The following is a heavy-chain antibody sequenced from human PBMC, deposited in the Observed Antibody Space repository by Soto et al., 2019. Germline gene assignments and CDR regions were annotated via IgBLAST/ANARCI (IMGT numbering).Heavy chain of an antibody. CDR1: GGSISSGGYS. V-gene: IGHV4-30-2*01. J-gene: IGHJ6*02. D-gene: IGHD2-2*01. CDR3: ASSEKYCSSTSCPLGMDV. Sequence: SETLSLTCAVSGGSISSGGYSWSWIRQPPGTGLEWIGYIYHSGSTYYNPSLKSRVTISVDRSKNQFSLKLSSVTAADTAVYYYASSEKYCSSTSCPLGMDVWGQGTT. CDR2: IYHSGST.